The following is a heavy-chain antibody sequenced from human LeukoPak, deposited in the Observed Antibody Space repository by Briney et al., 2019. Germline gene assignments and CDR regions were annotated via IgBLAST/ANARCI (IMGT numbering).Heavy chain of an antibody. CDR1: GFTFSSYG. CDR2: IRYDGSNK. V-gene: IGHV3-30*02. CDR3: AKWGVGWYGLDY. Sequence: PGGSLRLSCAASGFTFSSYGMHWVRQAPRKGLEWVAFIRYDGSNKYYADSVKGRFTISRDNSKNTLYLQMNSLRPEDTALYYCAKWGVGWYGLDYWGQGTLVIVSS. J-gene: IGHJ4*02. D-gene: IGHD6-19*01.